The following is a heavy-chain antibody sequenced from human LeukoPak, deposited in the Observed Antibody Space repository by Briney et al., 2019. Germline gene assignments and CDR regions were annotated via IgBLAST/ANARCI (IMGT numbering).Heavy chain of an antibody. D-gene: IGHD4-23*01. Sequence: PGGSLRLSCAASGFTFSSFAMSCVRQAPGKGLEWVSAIRGSDGSTYYADSVKGRFTISRDNSKNTLNLQMNSLRAEDTAVYYCAKDKRGGTTVVIDYWGQGTLVTVSS. CDR3: AKDKRGGTTVVIDY. J-gene: IGHJ4*02. CDR2: IRGSDGST. CDR1: GFTFSSFA. V-gene: IGHV3-23*01.